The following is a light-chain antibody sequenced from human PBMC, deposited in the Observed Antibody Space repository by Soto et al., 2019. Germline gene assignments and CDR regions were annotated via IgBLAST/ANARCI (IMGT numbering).Light chain of an antibody. CDR1: RSNIGSNT. CDR3: AAWDDSLNGFYV. J-gene: IGLJ1*01. Sequence: QSVLTQPPSASGTPGQTVTISCSGSRSNIGSNTVNWYQQLPGSAPKLLIYSNNQRPSGVPDRFSGSKSGTSATLAISGLQSEDEADYYCAAWDDSLNGFYVFGPGTKVTVL. V-gene: IGLV1-44*01. CDR2: SNN.